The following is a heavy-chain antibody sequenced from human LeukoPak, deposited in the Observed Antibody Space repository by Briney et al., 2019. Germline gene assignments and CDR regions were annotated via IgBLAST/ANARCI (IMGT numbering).Heavy chain of an antibody. J-gene: IGHJ4*02. CDR3: ARDKDDYVWGTYRW. CDR1: GYSLSSGYY. D-gene: IGHD3-16*02. V-gene: IGHV4-38-2*01. CDR2: IYHTGST. Sequence: PSETLSLTCAVSGYSLSSGYYWGWVRQAPGKGLEWIGSIYHTGSTDYNPSLKSRLTISVDMSKNQFSLNLRSVTAADTAVYYCARDKDDYVWGTYRWWGQGMLVTVSS.